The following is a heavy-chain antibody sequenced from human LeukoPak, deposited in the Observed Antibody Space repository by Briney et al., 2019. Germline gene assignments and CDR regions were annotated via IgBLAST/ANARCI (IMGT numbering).Heavy chain of an antibody. CDR2: IYTSGST. D-gene: IGHD2-2*01. J-gene: IGHJ6*02. CDR3: ARGPVVVVPAAPHDYYYYYGMDV. V-gene: IGHV4-4*07. Sequence: SETLSLTCTVSGGSISSYYWSWIRQPAGKGLEWIGHIYTSGSTNYNPSLKSRVTMSVDTSKNQFSLKLSSVTAADTAVYYCARGPVVVVPAAPHDYYYYYGMDVWGQGTTVTVSS. CDR1: GGSISSYY.